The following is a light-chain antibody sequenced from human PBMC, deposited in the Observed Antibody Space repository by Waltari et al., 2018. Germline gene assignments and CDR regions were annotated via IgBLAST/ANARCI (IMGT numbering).Light chain of an antibody. Sequence: EVVMTQSPATLSVSPGERATLSCRASQSVSSNLAWYQQKPGQAPRLLIYGASTRATGIPTRFSGSGSGTEFTLTINSLQSEDFAFYYCQHYDNWPPYTFGPGTKLEI. CDR1: QSVSSN. V-gene: IGKV3-15*01. J-gene: IGKJ2*01. CDR3: QHYDNWPPYT. CDR2: GAS.